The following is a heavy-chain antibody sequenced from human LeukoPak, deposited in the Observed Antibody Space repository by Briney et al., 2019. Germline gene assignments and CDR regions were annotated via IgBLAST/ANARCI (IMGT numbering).Heavy chain of an antibody. Sequence: SETLSLTCTVSGGSVSSGSYCWSWIRQPPGKGLEWIGYIYYSGSTNYNPSLKSRVTISVDTSKNQFSLKLSSVTAADTAVYYCARDRTGPLSYYYGIDPWGQGTLVTVSS. CDR2: IYYSGST. V-gene: IGHV4-61*01. J-gene: IGHJ5*02. CDR1: GGSVSSGSYC. CDR3: ARDRTGPLSYYYGIDP. D-gene: IGHD3-10*01.